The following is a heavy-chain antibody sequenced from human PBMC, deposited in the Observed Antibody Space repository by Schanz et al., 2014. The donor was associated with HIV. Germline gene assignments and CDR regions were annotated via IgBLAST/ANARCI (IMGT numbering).Heavy chain of an antibody. V-gene: IGHV3-33*01. CDR2: IWYDGSYK. D-gene: IGHD6-19*01. J-gene: IGHJ3*02. CDR3: ARSPDWAGTDAFEI. Sequence: QVQLVESGGGVVQPGRSLRLSCAASGFTFSNFAMHWVRQAPGKGLEWAAVIWYDGSYKYYADSVKGRFTISRDNPKNTLYLKMNSLRAEDTAIYYCARSPDWAGTDAFEIWGQGTMVTVSS. CDR1: GFTFSNFA.